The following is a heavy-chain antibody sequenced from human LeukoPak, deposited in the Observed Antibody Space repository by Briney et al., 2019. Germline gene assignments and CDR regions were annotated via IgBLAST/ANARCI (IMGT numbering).Heavy chain of an antibody. J-gene: IGHJ4*02. CDR2: ISYDGSNK. CDR1: GFTFSSYA. CDR3: AKDFSVYNYDSRVLDY. D-gene: IGHD3-22*01. V-gene: IGHV3-30*04. Sequence: GGSLRLSCAASGFTFSSYAMHWVRQAPGKGLEWVAVISYDGSNKYYADSVKGRVTISRDNSKNTLYLQMNRLRAEDTAVYYCAKDFSVYNYDSRVLDYWGQGTLVTVSS.